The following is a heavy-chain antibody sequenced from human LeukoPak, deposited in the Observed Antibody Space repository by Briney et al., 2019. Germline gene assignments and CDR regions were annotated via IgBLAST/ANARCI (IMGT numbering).Heavy chain of an antibody. CDR2: ISGSGGST. D-gene: IGHD5-24*01. CDR3: AKDLAEMATIIDY. J-gene: IGHJ4*02. V-gene: IGHV3-23*01. CDR1: GFTFSDYY. Sequence: GGSLRLSCAASGFTFSDYYMSWIRQAPGKGLEWVSAISGSGGSTYYADSVKGRFTISGDNSKNTLYLQMNSLRAEDTAVYYCAKDLAEMATIIDYWGQGTLVTVSS.